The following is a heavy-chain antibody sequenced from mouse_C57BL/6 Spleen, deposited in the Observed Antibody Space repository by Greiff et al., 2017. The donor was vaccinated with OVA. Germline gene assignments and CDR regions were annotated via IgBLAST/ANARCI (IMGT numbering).Heavy chain of an antibody. V-gene: IGHV6-3*01. D-gene: IGHD1-1*01. J-gene: IGHJ2*01. CDR1: GFTFSNYW. CDR2: IRLKSDNYAT. CDR3: TAVYYYGRGGENYFDY. Sequence: DVMLVESGGGLVQPGGSMKLSCVASGFTFSNYWMNWVRQSPEKGLEWVAQIRLKSDNYATHYAESVKGRFTISRDDSKSSVYLQMNNLRAEDTGIYYCTAVYYYGRGGENYFDYWGQGTTLTVSS.